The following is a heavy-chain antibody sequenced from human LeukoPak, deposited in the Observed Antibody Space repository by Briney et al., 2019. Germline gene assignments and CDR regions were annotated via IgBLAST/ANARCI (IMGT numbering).Heavy chain of an antibody. V-gene: IGHV3-43*02. CDR1: GFTFDDYA. J-gene: IGHJ4*02. CDR3: AKDGRYSSGWYNPSSRYYFDY. D-gene: IGHD6-19*01. CDR2: ISGDGGST. Sequence: GGALRLSCAASGFTFDDYAMHWVRQAPGKGLEWVSLISGDGGSTYYAHSVKGRFTISRDNSKKSLYLQMNSLRTEDTALYYCAKDGRYSSGWYNPSSRYYFDYWGQGTLVTVSS.